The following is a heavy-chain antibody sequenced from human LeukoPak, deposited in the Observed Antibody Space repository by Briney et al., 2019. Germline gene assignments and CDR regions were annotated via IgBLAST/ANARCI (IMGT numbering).Heavy chain of an antibody. Sequence: GVSLRLSCAASGFTFSSYAMSWVRQAPGKGLEWVSAISGRGGSTYYADSVKGRFPISRDNSKNTLYLQMNSLRAEDTAVYYCAKGHGLLWFGEEDYWGQGTLVTVYS. D-gene: IGHD3-10*01. CDR2: ISGRGGST. CDR3: AKGHGLLWFGEEDY. J-gene: IGHJ4*02. CDR1: GFTFSSYA. V-gene: IGHV3-23*01.